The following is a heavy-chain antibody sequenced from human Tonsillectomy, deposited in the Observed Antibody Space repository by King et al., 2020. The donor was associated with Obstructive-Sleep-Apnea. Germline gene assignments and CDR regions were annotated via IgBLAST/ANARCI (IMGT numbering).Heavy chain of an antibody. D-gene: IGHD4-17*01. CDR3: ARDHSDGDPPFDH. V-gene: IGHV7-4-1*02. J-gene: IGHJ4*02. CDR1: GYTFTSCA. Sequence: VQLVESGSELKKPGASVKVSCKASGYTFTSCAINWVRQAPGQGLEWMGWINTNTGNPTYAQGFTGRFVFSLDTSVSTAYLQIRNLKAEDTAVYYCARDHSDGDPPFDHWGQGTLVTVSA. CDR2: INTNTGNP.